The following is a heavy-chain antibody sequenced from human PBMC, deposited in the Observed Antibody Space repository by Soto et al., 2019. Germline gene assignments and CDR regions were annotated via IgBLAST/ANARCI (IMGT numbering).Heavy chain of an antibody. CDR2: IDPSDSYT. Sequence: GESLKISCKGSGYSFTSYWISWVRQMPGKGLEWMGRIDPSDSYTNYSPSFQGHVTISADKSISTACLQWSSLKASDTAMYYCARVSRGSGASHYHYYYGMDVWGQGTTVTVSS. J-gene: IGHJ6*02. D-gene: IGHD3-10*01. V-gene: IGHV5-10-1*01. CDR1: GYSFTSYW. CDR3: ARVSRGSGASHYHYYYGMDV.